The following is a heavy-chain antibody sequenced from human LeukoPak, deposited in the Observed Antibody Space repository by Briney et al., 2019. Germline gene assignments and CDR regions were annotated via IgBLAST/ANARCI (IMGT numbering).Heavy chain of an antibody. CDR1: GFIFSGQW. CDR3: ASLSAYDTVDY. Sequence: GGSLRLSCAASGFIFSGQWMRWVRQPPGEGLVWVSRINSDGSSRSYADSVKGRFTISRDNAKNTLYLQMNSLRAEDTALYYCASLSAYDTVDYWGQGTLVTVSS. V-gene: IGHV3-74*01. J-gene: IGHJ4*03. D-gene: IGHD3-22*01. CDR2: INSDGSSR.